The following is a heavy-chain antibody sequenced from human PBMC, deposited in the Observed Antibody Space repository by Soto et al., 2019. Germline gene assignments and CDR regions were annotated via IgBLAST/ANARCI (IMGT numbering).Heavy chain of an antibody. J-gene: IGHJ4*02. CDR3: ARAAAAAGRGFDY. CDR2: ISYDGSNK. Sequence: QVQLVESGGGVVQPGRSLRLSCAASGFTFSSYGMHWVRQAPGKGLEWVAVISYDGSNKYYADSVKGRFTISRAKSMNTRYLQMNCVRAEDTAVYYRARAAAAAGRGFDYWGRRTLVTVSS. CDR1: GFTFSSYG. D-gene: IGHD6-13*01. V-gene: IGHV3-30*03.